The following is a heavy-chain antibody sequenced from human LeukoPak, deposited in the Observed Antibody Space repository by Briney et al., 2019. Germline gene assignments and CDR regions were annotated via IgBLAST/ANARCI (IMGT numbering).Heavy chain of an antibody. CDR2: ISYDGSNK. CDR3: ARRKAPIDY. J-gene: IGHJ4*02. V-gene: IGHV3-30-3*01. CDR1: GFTFSSYA. Sequence: SGGSLRLSCAASGFTFSSYAMHWVRQAPGEGLEWVAVISYDGSNKYYADSVKGRFTISRDNSKNTLYLQMNSLRAEDTAVYYCARRKAPIDYWGQGTLVTVSS.